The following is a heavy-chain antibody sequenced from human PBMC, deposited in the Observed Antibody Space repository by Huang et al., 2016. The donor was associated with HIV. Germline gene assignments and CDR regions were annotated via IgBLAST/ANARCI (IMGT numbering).Heavy chain of an antibody. J-gene: IGHJ4*02. CDR3: ARVLSDYYDSSGYSFDS. CDR2: SIPILGTT. CDR1: GGNFRSHA. D-gene: IGHD3-22*01. V-gene: IGHV1-69*13. Sequence: QVQLMQSGAEVKKPGSSVKVSCKASGGNFRSHAFSWVRQAPGQGLEWMGGSIPILGTTNNAQKCQGRVTITADESTSTAYMELSSLRSEDTAIYFCARVLSDYYDSSGYSFDSWGQGTLVTVSS.